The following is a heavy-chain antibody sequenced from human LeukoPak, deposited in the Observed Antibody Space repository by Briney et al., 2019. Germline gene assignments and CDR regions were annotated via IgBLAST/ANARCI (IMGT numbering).Heavy chain of an antibody. J-gene: IGHJ4*02. D-gene: IGHD6-13*01. CDR2: ISGSGGST. CDR1: GFTFSSYA. V-gene: IGHV3-23*01. Sequence: GGSLRLSCAASGFTFSSYAMSWVRQAPGKGLEWVSAISGSGGSTYYADPVKGRFTISRDNSKNTLYLQMNSLRAEDTAVYYCAKGHSSSWAHFDYWGQGTLVTVSS. CDR3: AKGHSSSWAHFDY.